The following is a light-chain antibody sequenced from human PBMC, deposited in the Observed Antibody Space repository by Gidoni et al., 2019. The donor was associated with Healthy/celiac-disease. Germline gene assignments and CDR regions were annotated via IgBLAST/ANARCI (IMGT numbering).Light chain of an antibody. CDR3: QQRSHWPPELT. CDR1: QSVSSY. V-gene: IGKV3-11*01. CDR2: DAS. J-gene: IGKJ4*01. Sequence: DIVFTQSAATLSLSPGARATLSCSASQSVSSYLAWYQQKPGQAPRLLIYDASNGPTGIPARFSGIGSGTDFTLSIRSLETEDFAVYSCQQRSHWPPELTFGGGTKVEIK.